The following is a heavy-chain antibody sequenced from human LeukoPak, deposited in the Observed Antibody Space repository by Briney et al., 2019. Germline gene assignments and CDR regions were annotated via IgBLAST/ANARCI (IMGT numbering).Heavy chain of an antibody. CDR3: VKEPHYYDRSGYF. J-gene: IGHJ4*02. CDR2: IGGDGGST. CDR1: GFTFDDYA. V-gene: IGHV3-43*02. D-gene: IGHD3-22*01. Sequence: GGTLRLSCAASGFTFDDYAMHWVRQAPGKGLEWVSLIGGDGGSTYYADSVKGRFTVSRDNSKNSLFLQMKSLRTDDTALYYCVKEPHYYDRSGYFWGQGTLVTVSS.